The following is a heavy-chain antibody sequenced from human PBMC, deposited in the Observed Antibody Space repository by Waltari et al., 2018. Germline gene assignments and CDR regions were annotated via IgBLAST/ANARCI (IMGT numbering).Heavy chain of an antibody. V-gene: IGHV3-23*01. CDR2: ICGSGGST. J-gene: IGHJ4*02. D-gene: IGHD1-7*01. CDR1: GFTFSSYA. CDR3: AKGSMANSKYYFDY. Sequence: EVQLLESGGGLVQPGGSLRLSCAASGFTFSSYAMSWVRQAPGQGLEWVSSICGSGGSTDYADSGKGRFTISRDNSKNTLYLQMNSLRAEDTAVYYCAKGSMANSKYYFDYWGQGTLVTVSS.